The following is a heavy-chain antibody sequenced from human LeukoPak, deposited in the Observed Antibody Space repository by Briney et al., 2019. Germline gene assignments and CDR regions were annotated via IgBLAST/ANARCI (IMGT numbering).Heavy chain of an antibody. V-gene: IGHV3-48*01. CDR1: GFTFSSYS. D-gene: IGHD4-17*01. J-gene: IGHJ5*02. CDR3: IVFGDSNH. CDR2: ISSSSSTI. Sequence: QPGGSLRLSCAASGFTFSSYSMNWVRQAPGKGLEWVSYISSSSSTIYYTDSVKGRFTISRDNAKNTLYLQINSLRVEDTAVYYCIVFGDSNHWGQGTLVTVSS.